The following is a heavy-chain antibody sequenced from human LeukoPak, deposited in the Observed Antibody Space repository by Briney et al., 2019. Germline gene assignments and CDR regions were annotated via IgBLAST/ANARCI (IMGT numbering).Heavy chain of an antibody. J-gene: IGHJ6*03. V-gene: IGHV1-2*02. Sequence: ASVKVSCKASGYTFTGYYMHWVRQAPGQGLEWMGWINPNSGGTNYAQKFQGRVTMTRDTSISTAYMELSRLRSDDTAVYYCAKVTGIAAAGPTYYYYMDVWGKGTTVTVSS. D-gene: IGHD6-13*01. CDR3: AKVTGIAAAGPTYYYYMDV. CDR1: GYTFTGYY. CDR2: INPNSGGT.